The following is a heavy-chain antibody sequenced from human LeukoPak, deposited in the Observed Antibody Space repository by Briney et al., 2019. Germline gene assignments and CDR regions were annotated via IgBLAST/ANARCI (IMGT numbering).Heavy chain of an antibody. CDR2: IKSDGKT. D-gene: IGHD3-22*01. Sequence: GESLRLSCEASGFTFSRYWMHWVRQAPGKGLVWVSRIKSDGKTNYADSVKGRFTISRDNAKNTVSLQMDSLRAEDTGVYYCARAPSEVGGYYPEYFRHWGQGTLVTVSS. J-gene: IGHJ1*01. CDR1: GFTFSRYW. V-gene: IGHV3-74*01. CDR3: ARAPSEVGGYYPEYFRH.